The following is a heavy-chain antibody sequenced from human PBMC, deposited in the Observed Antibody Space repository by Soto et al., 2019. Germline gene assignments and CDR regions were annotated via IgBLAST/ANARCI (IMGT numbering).Heavy chain of an antibody. CDR3: ARGLYGSGREEMDV. J-gene: IGHJ6*02. Sequence: QVQLVESGGGLVKPGGSLRLSCAASGFTFSDYYMSWIRQAPGKGLEWVSYISSSSTYTNYADSVKGRFTISRDNAKNSLYLQMNSLRAEDTAVYYCARGLYGSGREEMDVWGQGTTVTVSS. D-gene: IGHD3-10*01. CDR2: ISSSSTYT. CDR1: GFTFSDYY. V-gene: IGHV3-11*05.